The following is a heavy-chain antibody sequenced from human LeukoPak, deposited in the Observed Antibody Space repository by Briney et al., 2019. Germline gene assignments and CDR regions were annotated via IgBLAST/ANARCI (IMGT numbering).Heavy chain of an antibody. J-gene: IGHJ4*02. D-gene: IGHD1-26*01. CDR3: ASSGFYDY. V-gene: IGHV3-23*01. CDR2: FSGSGGST. Sequence: PGGSLRLSCAASGFTFSSYAMSWVRQAPGKGLEWVSSFSGSGGSTYYADSVKGRFTISRDNSKNSLYLQMNSLRAEDTAVYYCASSGFYDYWGQGTLVTVSS. CDR1: GFTFSSYA.